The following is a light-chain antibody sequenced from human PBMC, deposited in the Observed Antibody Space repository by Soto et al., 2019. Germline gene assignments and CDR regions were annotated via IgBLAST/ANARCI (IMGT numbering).Light chain of an antibody. CDR2: GAS. CDR1: QSISNY. V-gene: IGKV1-39*01. J-gene: IGKJ3*01. CDR3: QQSYRAPLT. Sequence: DIQMTQSPSSLSASVGDRVTITCRASQSISNYLNWYQQKPGKAPKLLIYGASSLQSGVPSRSTGGGSGTDFTLTISSLQPEDFAAYYCQQSYRAPLTFGPGTKVDIK.